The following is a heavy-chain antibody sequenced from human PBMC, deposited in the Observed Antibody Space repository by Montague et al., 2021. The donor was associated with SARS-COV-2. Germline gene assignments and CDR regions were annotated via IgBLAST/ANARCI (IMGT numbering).Heavy chain of an antibody. V-gene: IGHV4-59*08. CDR2: IYYSGST. CDR3: ARTYYDILTGYYNRGAFDI. J-gene: IGHJ3*02. CDR1: GASISSYY. D-gene: IGHD3-9*01. Sequence: SETLSLTCTVSGASISSYYWSWIRQPPGKGLEWIGYIYYSGSTNYNPSLKSRVTISVDTSKNQFSLKLSSVTAADTAVYYCARTYYDILTGYYNRGAFDIWGQGTVVTVSS.